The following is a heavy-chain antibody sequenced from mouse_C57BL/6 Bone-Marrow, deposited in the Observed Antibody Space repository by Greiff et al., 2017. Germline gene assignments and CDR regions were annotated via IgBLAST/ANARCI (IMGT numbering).Heavy chain of an antibody. J-gene: IGHJ1*01. CDR2: IRNKANGYTT. CDR1: GFTFTAYY. D-gene: IGHD2-3*01. CDR3: GRDRNDGYYWYFDV. Sequence: DVHLVESGGGLVQPGGSLRLSCATSGFTFTAYYMSWVRQPPGKALEWLGFIRNKANGYTTEYSASVKGRFTISRDNSQSILYLQMNTLRAEDSATYYGGRDRNDGYYWYFDVWGAGTTVTVSS. V-gene: IGHV7-3*02.